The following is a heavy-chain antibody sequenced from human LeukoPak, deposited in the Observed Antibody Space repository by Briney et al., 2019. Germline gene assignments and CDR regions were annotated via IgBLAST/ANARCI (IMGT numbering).Heavy chain of an antibody. J-gene: IGHJ4*02. CDR3: SRGRDQSKTGDY. CDR2: IHPSGIT. V-gene: IGHV4-34*01. CDR1: DVSRGYY. Sequence: SETLSLTRAVYDVSRGYYWSWIRQAPGKGLEWIGEIHPSGITSFNPSLKSRASISADTSKNQFSLKLTSVTAADTALYYCSRGRDQSKTGDYWGQGTLVTVSS. D-gene: IGHD5-24*01.